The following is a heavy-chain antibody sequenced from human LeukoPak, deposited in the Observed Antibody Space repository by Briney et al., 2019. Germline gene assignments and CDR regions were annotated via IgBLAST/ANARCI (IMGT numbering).Heavy chain of an antibody. CDR1: GYMFTNYG. Sequence: ASVKVSCKASGYMFTNYGMSWMRQAPGQGLEWMGWIRVYNGKTEYAQKFQDRVSMTTDTATSTAYMELRSLRSDDTAVYYCARVGRLMVYAPLGGDNWFDPWGQGTLVTVSS. CDR3: ARVGRLMVYAPLGGDNWFDP. V-gene: IGHV1-18*01. CDR2: IRVYNGKT. D-gene: IGHD2-8*01. J-gene: IGHJ5*02.